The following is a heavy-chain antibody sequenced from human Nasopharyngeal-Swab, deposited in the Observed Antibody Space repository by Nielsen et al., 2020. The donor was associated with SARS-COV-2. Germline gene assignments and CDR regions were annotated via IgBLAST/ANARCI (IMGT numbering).Heavy chain of an antibody. J-gene: IGHJ4*02. D-gene: IGHD7-27*01. Sequence: SCAASGFTFSDYYMSWIRQAPGKGLEWVSYISSSGSTIYYADSVKGRFTISRDNSKNTLYLQMNSLRAEDTAVYYCAKDFLAGPGYFDYWGQGTLVTVSS. CDR3: AKDFLAGPGYFDY. CDR1: GFTFSDYY. V-gene: IGHV3-11*04. CDR2: ISSSGSTI.